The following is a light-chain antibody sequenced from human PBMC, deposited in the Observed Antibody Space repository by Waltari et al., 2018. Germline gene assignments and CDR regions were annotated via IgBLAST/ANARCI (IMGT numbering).Light chain of an antibody. J-gene: IGKJ5*01. Sequence: DFQLTQSPSFLSASAGDRVTITFRASQGISRHLAWYQQKPGEAPKLLIYDVSTLQSGGPSRFSGSGFGTEFTLTISSLQPEDSATYYCQKLDNYPPPTFGQGTRLEI. CDR3: QKLDNYPPPT. V-gene: IGKV1-9*01. CDR1: QGISRH. CDR2: DVS.